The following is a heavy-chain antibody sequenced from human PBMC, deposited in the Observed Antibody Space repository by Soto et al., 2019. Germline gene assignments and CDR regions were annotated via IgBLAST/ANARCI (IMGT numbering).Heavy chain of an antibody. Sequence: PSETLSLTCTVSGGSISSGDYYWSWIRQPPGKGLEWIGYIYYSGSTYYNPSLKSRVTISVDTSKNQFSLKLSSVTAADTAVYYCARGSAPRFLEWSRGYNWFDPWGQGTLVTVSS. CDR1: GGSISSGDYY. CDR3: ARGSAPRFLEWSRGYNWFDP. CDR2: IYYSGST. V-gene: IGHV4-30-4*01. J-gene: IGHJ5*02. D-gene: IGHD3-3*01.